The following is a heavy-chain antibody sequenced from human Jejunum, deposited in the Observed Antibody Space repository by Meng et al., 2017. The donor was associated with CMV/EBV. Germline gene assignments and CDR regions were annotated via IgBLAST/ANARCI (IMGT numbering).Heavy chain of an antibody. CDR2: IKRRVDGGAT. J-gene: IGHJ4*02. Sequence: SGFTFADAWMSWVRQAAGKGLEWVGRIKRRVDGGATDFGASVKGRFAISRDDSKNTLYLDMRGLKIEDTVIYYCAAGAGMTDSDYWCQGTLVTVSS. CDR1: GFTFADAW. D-gene: IGHD1-1*01. CDR3: AAGAGMTDSDY. V-gene: IGHV3-15*01.